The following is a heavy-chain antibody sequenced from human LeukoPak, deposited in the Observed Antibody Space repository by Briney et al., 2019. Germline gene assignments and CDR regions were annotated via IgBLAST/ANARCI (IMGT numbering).Heavy chain of an antibody. J-gene: IGHJ1*01. D-gene: IGHD4-17*01. CDR2: ISGDGGST. Sequence: RPGGSLRLSCAASGFTFDDYAMHWVRQAPGKGLEWVSLISGDGGSTYYADSVKGRFTISRDNSKNSLYLQMNSLRTEDTALYYYAKEPVTSLDAEYFQHWGQGTLVTVSS. CDR1: GFTFDDYA. CDR3: AKEPVTSLDAEYFQH. V-gene: IGHV3-43*02.